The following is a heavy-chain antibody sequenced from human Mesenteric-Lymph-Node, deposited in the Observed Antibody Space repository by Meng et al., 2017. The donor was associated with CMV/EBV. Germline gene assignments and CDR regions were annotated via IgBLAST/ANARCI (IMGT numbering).Heavy chain of an antibody. Sequence: SQTLSLTCAISGDSVSSTSAAWNWIRQSPSRGLEWLGRTYYRSKWYNDYAVSVKSRITINPDTSKNQFSLQLNSVTPEDTAVYYCAREKDIVVVPAAQIGMDVWGQGTTVTVSS. D-gene: IGHD2-2*01. CDR3: AREKDIVVVPAAQIGMDV. CDR2: TYYRSKWYN. J-gene: IGHJ6*02. CDR1: GDSVSSTSAA. V-gene: IGHV6-1*01.